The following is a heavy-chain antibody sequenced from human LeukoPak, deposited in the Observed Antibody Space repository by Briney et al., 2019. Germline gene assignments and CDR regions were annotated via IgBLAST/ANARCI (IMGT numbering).Heavy chain of an antibody. CDR1: GYTFTGYY. CDR2: INPNSGGT. CDR3: ARIRYSGSQPFDY. J-gene: IGHJ4*02. V-gene: IGHV1-2*02. Sequence: GASVKVSCKASGYTFTGYYMHWVRQAPGQGLEWMGWINPNSGGTNYAQKFQGRVTMIRDTSISTAYMELSRLRSDDTAVYCCARIRYSGSQPFDYWGQGTLVTVSS. D-gene: IGHD1-26*01.